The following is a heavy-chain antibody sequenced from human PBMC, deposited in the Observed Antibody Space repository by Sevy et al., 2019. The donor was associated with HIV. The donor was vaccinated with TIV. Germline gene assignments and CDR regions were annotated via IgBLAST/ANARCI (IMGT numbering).Heavy chain of an antibody. V-gene: IGHV3-48*02. Sequence: GGSLRLSCAASGFSFGNYPMNWVRQAPGKGLEWISHIGGRSDMIYDEDSVKGRLTISRDNAKNSLSLQMNSLRDEDTAIYYCARDDQWAFDYWGQGTLVTVSS. J-gene: IGHJ4*02. CDR3: ARDDQWAFDY. D-gene: IGHD1-26*01. CDR1: GFSFGNYP. CDR2: IGGRSDMI.